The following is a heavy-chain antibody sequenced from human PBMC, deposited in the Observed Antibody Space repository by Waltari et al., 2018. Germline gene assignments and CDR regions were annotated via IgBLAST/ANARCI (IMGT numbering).Heavy chain of an antibody. Sequence: EVQLLDSGGGLVQPGGSLRLSCVASGFTFSPYAMSWVRQAPGKGLEGVSAISGNAGPTYYTDSVKGRFTISRDNSKNTLYLQMNSLRAEDTAVYYCTRALFGGSTDWGQGTLVTVSS. J-gene: IGHJ4*02. D-gene: IGHD3-10*02. V-gene: IGHV3-23*01. CDR2: ISGNAGPT. CDR3: TRALFGGSTD. CDR1: GFTFSPYA.